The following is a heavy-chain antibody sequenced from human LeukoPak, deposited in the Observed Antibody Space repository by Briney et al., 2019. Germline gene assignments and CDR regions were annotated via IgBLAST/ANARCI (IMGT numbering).Heavy chain of an antibody. V-gene: IGHV3-74*01. CDR3: AREEVVPAAMAYYYYYMDV. CDR2: INTDESST. Sequence: TGGSLRLSCAASGFTFSSYWMHWVRQAPGKGLVWISRINTDESSTSYADSVKGRFTISRDNAKNTLYLQMNSLRAEDTAVYYCAREEVVPAAMAYYYYYMDVWGKGTTVTVSS. J-gene: IGHJ6*03. D-gene: IGHD2-2*01. CDR1: GFTFSSYW.